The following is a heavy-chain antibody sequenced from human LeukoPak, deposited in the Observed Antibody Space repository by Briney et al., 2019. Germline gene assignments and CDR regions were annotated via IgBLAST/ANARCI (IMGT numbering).Heavy chain of an antibody. D-gene: IGHD3-9*01. CDR1: GGSFSGYY. V-gene: IGHV4-34*01. J-gene: IGHJ4*02. CDR2: INHSGST. Sequence: KPSETLSLTCAVYGGSFSGYYWSWIRQPPGKGLEWIGEINHSGSTNYNPSLKSRVTISVDTSKNQFSLKLSSVTAADTAVYYCARHGELGADIYFDYWGQGTLVTVSS. CDR3: ARHGELGADIYFDY.